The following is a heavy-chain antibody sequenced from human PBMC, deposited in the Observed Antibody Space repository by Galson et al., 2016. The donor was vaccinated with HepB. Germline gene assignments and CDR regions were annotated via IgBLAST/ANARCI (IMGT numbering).Heavy chain of an antibody. V-gene: IGHV4-59*13. CDR1: GGSITTFY. CDR2: IFHTGSP. D-gene: IGHD5-24*01. CDR3: ARIKLEDMATRTGFGLDV. Sequence: SETLSLTCTVSGGSITTFYWSWIRQPPGRGLEWIGYIFHTGSPNYSPSLKSRVTISTDTSRNQFSLRLSSGTAADTAVYYCARIKLEDMATRTGFGLDVWGQGTSVTVSS. J-gene: IGHJ6*02.